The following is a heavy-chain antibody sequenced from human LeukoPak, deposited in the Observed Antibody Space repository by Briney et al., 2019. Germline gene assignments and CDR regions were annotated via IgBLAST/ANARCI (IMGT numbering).Heavy chain of an antibody. CDR3: MREAPNFGP. V-gene: IGHV3-21*01. CDR1: GFTFSSYA. Sequence: GGTLRLSCAASGFTFSSYAMSWVRKAPGKGLERVSAISGSGSSHMYYAGSVKGRFTISRDNAKISLYLQMNSLRAEDTAVYYCMREAPNFGPWGQGTLVTVAS. J-gene: IGHJ5*02. CDR2: ISGSGSSHM.